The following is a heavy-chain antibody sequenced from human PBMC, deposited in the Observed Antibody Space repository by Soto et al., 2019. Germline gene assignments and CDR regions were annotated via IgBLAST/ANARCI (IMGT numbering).Heavy chain of an antibody. D-gene: IGHD3-10*01. CDR1: GFSFKNAW. CDR2: IKNKSDGGTT. J-gene: IGHJ4*01. Sequence: DVELVESGGGLVKPGGSLTLSCAASGFSFKNAWMNWVRQAPGKGLEWVGRIKNKSDGGTTDYAAFVKGRFTISRDASENTLYLHMNGLKTEDTGVYFCTGLWFGEIYNYWGQGSLVTVSS. V-gene: IGHV3-15*07. CDR3: TGLWFGEIYNY.